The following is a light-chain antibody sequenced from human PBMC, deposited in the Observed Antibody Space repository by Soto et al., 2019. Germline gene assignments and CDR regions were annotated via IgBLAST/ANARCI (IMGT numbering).Light chain of an antibody. J-gene: IGKJ4*01. CDR1: QSVNRY. Sequence: EIVLTQSPATLSLSPGERATLSCWASQSVNRYLAWYQQKPGQTPRLLIYDASKRATGIPGRFSGSGSGTDFTLTISSLEPEDFAVYYCQQRSNWPPALSFGGGTKVDIK. V-gene: IGKV3-11*01. CDR3: QQRSNWPPALS. CDR2: DAS.